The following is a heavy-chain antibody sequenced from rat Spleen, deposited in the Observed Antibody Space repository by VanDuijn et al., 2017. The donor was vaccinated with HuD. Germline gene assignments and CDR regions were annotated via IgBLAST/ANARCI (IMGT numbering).Heavy chain of an antibody. D-gene: IGHD1-12*02. CDR1: GFSLTSYN. V-gene: IGHV2-30*01. CDR2: IWTGGST. CDR3: ARAHYDGTYYPYWYFDF. J-gene: IGHJ1*01. Sequence: QVQLKESGPGLVQPSQTLSLTCTVSGFSLTSYNVHWVRQPTGKGLEWMGVIWTGGSTDYNSALKSRLSISRDTSKSQVFLKMNSLQTEDIATYYCARAHYDGTYYPYWYFDFWGPGTMVTVSS.